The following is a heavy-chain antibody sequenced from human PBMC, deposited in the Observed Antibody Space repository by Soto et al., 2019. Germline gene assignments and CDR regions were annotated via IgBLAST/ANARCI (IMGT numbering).Heavy chain of an antibody. CDR1: GFTFSSYA. D-gene: IGHD3-9*01. CDR3: ARESNDMLAVYYIVWENWFDP. V-gene: IGHV3-30-3*01. Sequence: QVQLVESGGGVVQPGRSLRLSCAASGFTFSSYAMHWVRQAPGKGLEWVAVISYDGSNKYYADSVKGRFTISRDNAKNTLYLQMNRLRAEDAAVYYCARESNDMLAVYYIVWENWFDPWGQGTLVTVSS. CDR2: ISYDGSNK. J-gene: IGHJ5*02.